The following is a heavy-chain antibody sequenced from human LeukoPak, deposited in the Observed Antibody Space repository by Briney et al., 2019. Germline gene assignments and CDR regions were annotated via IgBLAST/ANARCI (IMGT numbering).Heavy chain of an antibody. V-gene: IGHV4-4*02. CDR1: GGSISSSNW. CDR3: ATLYGDYAYFDY. D-gene: IGHD4-17*01. Sequence: SGTLSLTCAVSGGSISSSNWWSWVRQPPGKGLEWIGEIYHSGSTNYNPSLKSRVTISVDKSKNQFSLKPSSVTAADTAVYYCATLYGDYAYFDYWGQGTLVTVSS. J-gene: IGHJ4*02. CDR2: IYHSGST.